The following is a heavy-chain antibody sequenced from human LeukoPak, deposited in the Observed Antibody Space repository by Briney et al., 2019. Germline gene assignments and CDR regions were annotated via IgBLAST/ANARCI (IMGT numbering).Heavy chain of an antibody. J-gene: IGHJ4*02. Sequence: ASVKVSCKASGYTFTGYYLHWVRQAPGQGLEWVGRISPNSGDTNYAQNFQGRVTMTRDTSISTAYIDLSRLRSDDTAVYYCATPRIAAAGPSVRRTSYFDYWGQGTLVTVSS. CDR3: ATPRIAAAGPSVRRTSYFDY. V-gene: IGHV1-2*06. D-gene: IGHD6-13*01. CDR2: ISPNSGDT. CDR1: GYTFTGYY.